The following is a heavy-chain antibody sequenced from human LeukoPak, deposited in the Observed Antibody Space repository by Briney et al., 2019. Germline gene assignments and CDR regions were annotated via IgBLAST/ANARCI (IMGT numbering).Heavy chain of an antibody. CDR1: GYTFTGYY. V-gene: IGHV1-46*01. CDR2: INPSGGRT. D-gene: IGHD5-24*01. J-gene: IGHJ5*02. Sequence: GASVKVSCKASGYTFTGYYMHWVRQAPGQGLEWMGIINPSGGRTTYAQKFQGRVAMTRDTSTSTFYMELSSLRSEDMAVYYCARDPGGDGYNRPNPSNCFDPWGQGTLVTVSS. CDR3: ARDPGGDGYNRPNPSNCFDP.